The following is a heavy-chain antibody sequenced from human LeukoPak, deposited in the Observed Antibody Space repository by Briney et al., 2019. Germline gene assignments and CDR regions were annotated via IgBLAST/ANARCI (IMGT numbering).Heavy chain of an antibody. Sequence: SVRVSCKASGGTFSSYTISWVRQAPGQGLEWMGRIIPILGIANYAQKFQGRVTITADKSTSTAYMELSSLRSEDTAVYYCASGWEDSGSYWNFDYWGQGTLVTVSS. J-gene: IGHJ4*02. CDR1: GGTFSSYT. CDR3: ASGWEDSGSYWNFDY. V-gene: IGHV1-69*02. CDR2: IIPILGIA. D-gene: IGHD1-26*01.